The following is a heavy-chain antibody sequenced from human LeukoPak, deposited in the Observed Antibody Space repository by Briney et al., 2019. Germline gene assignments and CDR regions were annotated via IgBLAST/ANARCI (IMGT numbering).Heavy chain of an antibody. V-gene: IGHV3-48*03. CDR2: ISSSGSTI. J-gene: IGHJ4*02. CDR1: GFTFSNYN. D-gene: IGHD2-15*01. CDR3: ARAPRYCSGGSCPLDY. Sequence: PGGSLRLSCAASGFTFSNYNMNWVRQAPGKGLEWVSYISSSGSTIYYADSVKGRFTISRDNAKNSLYLQMNSLRAEDTAVYYCARAPRYCSGGSCPLDYWGQGTLVTVSS.